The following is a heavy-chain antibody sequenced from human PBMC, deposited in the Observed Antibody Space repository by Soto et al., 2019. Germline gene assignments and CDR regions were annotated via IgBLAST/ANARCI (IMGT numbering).Heavy chain of an antibody. CDR1: GFNVSSYY. V-gene: IGHV3-53*04. CDR3: AGLRYYDWYFDY. CDR2: IYSGGST. Sequence: EVQLVESGGGLVQPGGSLRLSCAASGFNVSSYYMSWVRQAPGQGLEWVSVIYSGGSTYYADSVKGRFTISRHNSKNTLYLQMNSLRAEDTAGYYGAGLRYYDWYFDYWGQGTLVTVSS. J-gene: IGHJ4*02. D-gene: IGHD3-9*01.